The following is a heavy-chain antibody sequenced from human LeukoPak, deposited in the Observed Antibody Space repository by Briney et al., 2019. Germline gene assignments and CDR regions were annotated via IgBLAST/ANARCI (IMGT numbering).Heavy chain of an antibody. CDR1: GYIFTGYY. V-gene: IGHV1-46*01. D-gene: IGHD2-2*01. CDR3: ARPTVGATMLDAFDI. CDR2: INPSGGST. J-gene: IGHJ3*02. Sequence: GASVKVSCKASGYIFTGYYIHWVRQAPGQGLEWMGIINPSGGSTTYAQKFQGRVTMTRDMSTSTVYMELSSLRSEDTAVYYCARPTVGATMLDAFDIWGQGTMVTVSS.